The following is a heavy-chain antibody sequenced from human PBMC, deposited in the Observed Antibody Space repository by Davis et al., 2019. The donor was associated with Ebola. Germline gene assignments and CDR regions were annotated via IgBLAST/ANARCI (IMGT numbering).Heavy chain of an antibody. J-gene: IGHJ4*02. CDR1: GFTFSSYG. CDR3: ARGGTSYHYDSSGYRLDS. D-gene: IGHD3-22*01. CDR2: LSGDGGIT. V-gene: IGHV3-74*01. Sequence: GESLKISCAASGFTFSSYGMHWVRQVPGKGLVWVSRLSGDGGITSYADSVKGRFTISRDNAKNTLYLQMDSLRAEDTAVYYCARGGTSYHYDSSGYRLDSWGQGILVTVSS.